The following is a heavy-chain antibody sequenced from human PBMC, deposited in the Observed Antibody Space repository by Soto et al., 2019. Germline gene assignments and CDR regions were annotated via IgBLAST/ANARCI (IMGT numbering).Heavy chain of an antibody. D-gene: IGHD1-26*01. CDR3: AREISLVFSGWELLRSAWFDP. CDR1: GYTFTSYG. J-gene: IGHJ5*02. CDR2: NSAYNGNT. Sequence: QVQLVQSGAEVKKPGASVKVSCKASGYTFTSYGISWVRQAPGQGLDWMGWNSAYNGNTNYAQKLQGRVTMTTDTSTSTAYMELRSLRSDDTAVYYCAREISLVFSGWELLRSAWFDPWGQGTLVTVSS. V-gene: IGHV1-18*04.